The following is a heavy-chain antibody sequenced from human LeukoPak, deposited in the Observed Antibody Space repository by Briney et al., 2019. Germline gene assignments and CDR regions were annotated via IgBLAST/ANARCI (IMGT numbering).Heavy chain of an antibody. V-gene: IGHV1-69*13. Sequence: GASVKVSCKASGGTFSSYAISWVRQAPGQGLEWMGGIIPIFGTANYAQKFQGRVTITADESTSTAYMELSSLRSEDTAVYYCARADSVTIFGVVISEGFDPWGQGTLVTVSS. D-gene: IGHD3-3*01. J-gene: IGHJ5*02. CDR1: GGTFSSYA. CDR3: ARADSVTIFGVVISEGFDP. CDR2: IIPIFGTA.